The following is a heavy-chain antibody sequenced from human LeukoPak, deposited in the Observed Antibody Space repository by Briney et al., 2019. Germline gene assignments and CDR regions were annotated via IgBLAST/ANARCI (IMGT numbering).Heavy chain of an antibody. CDR3: ARHSSSSWYPSHEP. CDR1: GGXISSNNYY. J-gene: IGHJ5*02. CDR2: VYFSGST. Sequence: SETLSLTCTVSGGXISSNNYYWGWIRQPPGKGLEWIGSVYFSGSTYYNPSLKSRVTISVDTSKNQFSLTLSSVTAADTAVYYCARHSSSSWYPSHEPWGQGTLVTVSS. V-gene: IGHV4-39*01. D-gene: IGHD6-13*01.